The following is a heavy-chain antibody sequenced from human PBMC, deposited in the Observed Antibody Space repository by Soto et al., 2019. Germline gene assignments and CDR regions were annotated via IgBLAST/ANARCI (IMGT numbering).Heavy chain of an antibody. D-gene: IGHD3-3*01. Sequence: GSLRLSCAASGFTFSSYGMHWVRQAPGKGLEWVAVISYDGSNKYYADSVKGRFTISRDNSKNTLYLQMNSLRAEDTAVYYCANSGNYDFWSGYGMDVWGQGTTVTVSS. J-gene: IGHJ6*02. V-gene: IGHV3-30*18. CDR3: ANSGNYDFWSGYGMDV. CDR2: ISYDGSNK. CDR1: GFTFSSYG.